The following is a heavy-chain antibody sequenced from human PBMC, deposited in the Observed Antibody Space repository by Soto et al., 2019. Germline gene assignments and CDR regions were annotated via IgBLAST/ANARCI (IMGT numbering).Heavy chain of an antibody. CDR2: IIPIFGTA. Sequence: QVQLVQSGAEVKKPGSSVKVSCKASGGTFSNYAISWVRQAPGQGLEWMGGIIPIFGTANYAQKFQGRVTITADESTSTAYMELSSLRSEDTAVYYCARVPYSSSGFYYYYGMDVWGQGTTVTVSS. CDR3: ARVPYSSSGFYYYYGMDV. D-gene: IGHD6-6*01. J-gene: IGHJ6*02. V-gene: IGHV1-69*01. CDR1: GGTFSNYA.